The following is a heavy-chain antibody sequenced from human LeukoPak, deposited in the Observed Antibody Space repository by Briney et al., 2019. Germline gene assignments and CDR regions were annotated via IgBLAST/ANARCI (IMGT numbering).Heavy chain of an antibody. V-gene: IGHV4-34*01. CDR3: ARRYDFWSGYRGHYFDY. J-gene: IGHJ4*02. Sequence: PSETLSLTCAVYGGSFSGYYWSWIRQPPGKGLEWIGEINHSGSTNYNPSLKSRVTISVDTSKNQFSLKLSSVTAADTAVYYCARRYDFWSGYRGHYFDYWGQGTLVTVSS. D-gene: IGHD3-3*01. CDR2: INHSGST. CDR1: GGSFSGYY.